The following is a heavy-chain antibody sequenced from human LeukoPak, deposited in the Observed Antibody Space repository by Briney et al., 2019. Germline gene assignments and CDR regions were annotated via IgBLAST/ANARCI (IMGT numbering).Heavy chain of an antibody. CDR1: GFTVSSNY. Sequence: GGSLRLSCAASGFTVSSNYMSWVRQAPGKGLEWVSVFYSGGNTYYADSVKGRFTISRHNSKNTLYLQMNSLRAEDTAVYYCARDDPLRSFDYWGQGTLVTVSS. D-gene: IGHD5-12*01. V-gene: IGHV3-53*04. CDR3: ARDDPLRSFDY. J-gene: IGHJ4*02. CDR2: FYSGGNT.